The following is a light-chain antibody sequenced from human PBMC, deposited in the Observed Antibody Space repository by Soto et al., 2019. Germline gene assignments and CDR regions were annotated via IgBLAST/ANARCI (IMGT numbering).Light chain of an antibody. V-gene: IGLV2-14*01. CDR2: EVS. J-gene: IGLJ1*01. CDR1: SSDVGGYNY. CDR3: SSYTSSTLFV. Sequence: QSVLTQPASVSGSPGQSITISCTGTSSDVGGYNYVSWYQQHPGKAPKLMIYEVSTRPSGVSNRFSGSKSGNTASLTISGLQAEDEADYYCSSYTSSTLFVFGTGTKLTVL.